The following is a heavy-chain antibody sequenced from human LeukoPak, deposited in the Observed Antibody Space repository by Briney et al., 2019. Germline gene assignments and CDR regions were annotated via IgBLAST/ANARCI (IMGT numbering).Heavy chain of an antibody. D-gene: IGHD3-9*01. CDR2: ISYDGSNK. CDR3: AKELDGAFGYFDWLLPRYGMDA. V-gene: IGHV3-30*18. Sequence: QPGGSLRLSCAASGFTFSSYGMDWVRQAPGKGLEWVAVISYDGSNKYYADSVKGRFTISRDNSKNTLYLQMNSLRAEDTAVYYCAKELDGAFGYFDWLLPRYGMDAWGQGTTVTVSS. CDR1: GFTFSSYG. J-gene: IGHJ6*02.